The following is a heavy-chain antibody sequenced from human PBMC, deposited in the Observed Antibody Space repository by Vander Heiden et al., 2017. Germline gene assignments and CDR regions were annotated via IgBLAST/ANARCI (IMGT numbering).Heavy chain of an antibody. CDR1: GASVSSNSAA. V-gene: IGHV6-1*01. J-gene: IGHJ2*01. D-gene: IGHD2-15*01. CDR3: ASDLDGGIPHWYFDL. Sequence: QVQLQQSGPGLVEPFQTLSLTCAISGASVSSNSAAWDWSRQTPSRGLEWLGRTSDRSKWYNDYAVSGKSRITNNPDTYKNQFSLQLNSVTPEDTAVYYCASDLDGGIPHWYFDLWGRGTLVTVSS. CDR2: TSDRSKWYN.